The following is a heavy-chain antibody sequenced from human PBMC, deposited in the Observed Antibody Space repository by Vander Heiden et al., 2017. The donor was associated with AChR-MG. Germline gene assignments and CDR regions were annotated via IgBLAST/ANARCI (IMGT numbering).Heavy chain of an antibody. CDR1: GFTFSSYG. V-gene: IGHV3-30*18. D-gene: IGHD6-13*01. CDR2: ISYDGSNK. J-gene: IGHJ4*02. CDR3: AKDVGIAAAGSPDY. Sequence: QVQLVESGGGVVQPGRSLRLSCAASGFTFSSYGMHWVRQAPGKGLEWVAVISYDGSNKYYADSVKGRFTISRDNSKNTLYLQMNSLRAEDTAVYYCAKDVGIAAAGSPDYWGQGTLVTVSS.